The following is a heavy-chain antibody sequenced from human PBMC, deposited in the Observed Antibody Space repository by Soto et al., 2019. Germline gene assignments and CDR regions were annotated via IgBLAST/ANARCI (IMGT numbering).Heavy chain of an antibody. J-gene: IGHJ4*02. CDR2: INAGNGNT. D-gene: IGHD2-15*01. Sequence: ASVKVSCKASGYTFTSYAMHWVRQAPGQRLEWMGWINAGNGNTKYSQKFQGRVTITRDTSASTAYMELSSLRSEDTAVYYCARGTIVVVVAALIDYWGQGTLVTVYS. V-gene: IGHV1-3*01. CDR1: GYTFTSYA. CDR3: ARGTIVVVVAALIDY.